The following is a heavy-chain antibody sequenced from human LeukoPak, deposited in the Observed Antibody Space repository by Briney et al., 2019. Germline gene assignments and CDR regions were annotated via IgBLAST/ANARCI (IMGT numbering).Heavy chain of an antibody. CDR3: ARFFSSGWYYY. V-gene: IGHV1-2*02. CDR2: INPNSGGT. J-gene: IGHJ4*02. D-gene: IGHD6-19*01. CDR1: GYTFTDYY. Sequence: ASVTVSCKASGYTFTDYYMHWVRQPPAQGIEWMGWINPNSGGTNYAQKFQGRVTMTRDTSISTAYMELSRLRSDDTAVYYCARFFSSGWYYYWGQGTLVTVSS.